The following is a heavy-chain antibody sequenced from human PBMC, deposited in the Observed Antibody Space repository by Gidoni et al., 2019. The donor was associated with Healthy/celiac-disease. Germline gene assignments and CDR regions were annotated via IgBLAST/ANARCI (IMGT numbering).Heavy chain of an antibody. CDR3: ARDHNTVTTRLRH. V-gene: IGHV3-30*04. Sequence: QVQLVESGGGVVQPGRSLRLYCAASGFTFSSYAMHWVRQAPGKGLEWVAVISYDGSNKYYADSVKGRFTISRDNSKNTLYLQMNSLRAEDTAVYYCARDHNTVTTRLRHWGQGTLVTVSS. CDR1: GFTFSSYA. D-gene: IGHD4-17*01. J-gene: IGHJ1*01. CDR2: ISYDGSNK.